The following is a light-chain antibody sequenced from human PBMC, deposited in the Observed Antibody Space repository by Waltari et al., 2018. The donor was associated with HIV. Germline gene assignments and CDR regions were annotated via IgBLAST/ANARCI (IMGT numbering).Light chain of an antibody. CDR2: AAS. Sequence: DIQMTQPLSSLSASVGDRVTINCRASQSISTYLAWYQQKPGKAPKLLIYAASNLKSGVPSRVSGTGSGTDFTLTISSLQPEDFATYYCQQTYSTPQTFGQGTKLEVK. CDR1: QSISTY. J-gene: IGKJ2*01. CDR3: QQTYSTPQT. V-gene: IGKV1-39*01.